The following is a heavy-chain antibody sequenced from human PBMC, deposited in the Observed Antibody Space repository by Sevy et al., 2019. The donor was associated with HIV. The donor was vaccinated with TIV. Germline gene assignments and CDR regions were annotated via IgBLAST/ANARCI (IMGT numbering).Heavy chain of an antibody. V-gene: IGHV4-39*01. Sequence: SETLSLTCTVSGGSISSSTYYWGWIRQPPGKGLEWIGSIYYSGSTYYNPSLKSRVTISVDTSKNQFSLKLSSVTAADTAVYYCATDIVVVPAAEEGVCDYWGQGTLVTVSS. D-gene: IGHD2-2*01. CDR2: IYYSGST. J-gene: IGHJ4*02. CDR3: ATDIVVVPAAEEGVCDY. CDR1: GGSISSSTYY.